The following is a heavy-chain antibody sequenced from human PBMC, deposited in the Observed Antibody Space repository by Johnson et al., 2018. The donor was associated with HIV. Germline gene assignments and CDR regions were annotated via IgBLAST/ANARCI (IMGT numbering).Heavy chain of an antibody. J-gene: IGHJ3*02. CDR2: IKQDGSEK. V-gene: IGHV3-7*01. Sequence: MHWVRQAPGKGLEWVANIKQDGSEKYYVDSVKGRFTISRDNAKNSLYLQMNSLRAEDTAVYYCARGGSDVDTAMVDSDAFDIWGQGTMDTVSS. D-gene: IGHD5-18*01. CDR3: ARGGSDVDTAMVDSDAFDI.